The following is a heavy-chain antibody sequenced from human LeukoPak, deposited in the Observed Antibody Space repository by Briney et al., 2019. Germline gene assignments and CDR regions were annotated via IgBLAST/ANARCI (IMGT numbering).Heavy chain of an antibody. Sequence: ASVKVSCKTSGYTFTNYYVHWVRQAPGQGLEWMGWINPNSGGTNYAQKFQGRVTMTRDTSISTAYMELSRLRSDDTAVYYCARGSFRQQPNYWGQGTLVTVSS. D-gene: IGHD6-13*01. J-gene: IGHJ4*02. CDR2: INPNSGGT. CDR3: ARGSFRQQPNY. V-gene: IGHV1-2*02. CDR1: GYTFTNYY.